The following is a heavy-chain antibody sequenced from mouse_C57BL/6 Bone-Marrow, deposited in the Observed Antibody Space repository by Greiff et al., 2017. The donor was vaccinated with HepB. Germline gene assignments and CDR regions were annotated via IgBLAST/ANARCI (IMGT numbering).Heavy chain of an antibody. CDR2: IYPGDGDT. V-gene: IGHV1-82*01. J-gene: IGHJ3*01. CDR1: GYAFSSSW. CDR3: ARSSFAY. Sequence: VQLQQSGPELVKPGASVKISCQASGYAFSSSWMNWVKQRPGKGLEWIGRIYPGDGDTNYNGKFKGKATLTADKSSSTAYMQLSSLTSEDSAVYFCARSSFAYWGQGTLVTVSA.